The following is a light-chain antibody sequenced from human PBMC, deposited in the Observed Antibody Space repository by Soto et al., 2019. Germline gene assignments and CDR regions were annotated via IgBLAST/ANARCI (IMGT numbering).Light chain of an antibody. CDR3: GSYASSSTLYV. J-gene: IGLJ1*01. CDR2: DVS. CDR1: SSDVGGYNY. Sequence: QSVLTQPASVSGSPGQSITISCTGTSSDVGGYNYVSWYHQHSGKAPKLMIYDVSNRPSGVSNRFSGSKSGNTASLTISGLQAEDEADYYCGSYASSSTLYVFGTGTKVTVL. V-gene: IGLV2-14*01.